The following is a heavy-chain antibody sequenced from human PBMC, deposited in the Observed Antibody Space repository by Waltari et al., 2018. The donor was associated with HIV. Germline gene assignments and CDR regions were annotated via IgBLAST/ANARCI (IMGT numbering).Heavy chain of an antibody. Sequence: QLQLQESGPGLVKPSETLSLACTVSGGSISSSSYYWDWIRQPPGKGLEWIGSIYYSGSTYYNPSLKSRVTISVDTSKNQFSLKLSSVTAADTAVYYCARRGGDGYEYYFDYWGQGTLVTVS. J-gene: IGHJ4*02. CDR1: GGSISSSSYY. CDR2: IYYSGST. CDR3: ARRGGDGYEYYFDY. V-gene: IGHV4-39*01. D-gene: IGHD5-12*01.